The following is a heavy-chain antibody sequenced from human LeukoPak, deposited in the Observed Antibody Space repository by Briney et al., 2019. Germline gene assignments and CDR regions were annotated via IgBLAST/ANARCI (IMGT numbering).Heavy chain of an antibody. Sequence: PGGSLRLSCAASGFTFSSYSMNWLRQAPGKGLERVSSISSSSSYIYYADSVKGRFTISRDNAKNSLYLQMNSLRAEDTAVYYCARYYYDSSGYYFFPFDYWGQGTLVTVST. D-gene: IGHD3-22*01. CDR2: ISSSSSYI. J-gene: IGHJ4*02. CDR1: GFTFSSYS. V-gene: IGHV3-21*01. CDR3: ARYYYDSSGYYFFPFDY.